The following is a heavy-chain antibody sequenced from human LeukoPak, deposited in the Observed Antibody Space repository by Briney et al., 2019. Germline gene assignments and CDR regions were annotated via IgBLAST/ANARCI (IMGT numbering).Heavy chain of an antibody. Sequence: SETLSLTCTVSGGSISSSSDYWGWIRQPPGKGLEWIGSIYCSGSTYYNPSLKSRVTISVDTSKNQFSLKLSSVTAADTAVYYCARAPPRDSSAYYSETRFDYWGQGTLVTVSS. D-gene: IGHD3-22*01. J-gene: IGHJ4*02. V-gene: IGHV4-39*07. CDR1: GGSISSSSDY. CDR3: ARAPPRDSSAYYSETRFDY. CDR2: IYCSGST.